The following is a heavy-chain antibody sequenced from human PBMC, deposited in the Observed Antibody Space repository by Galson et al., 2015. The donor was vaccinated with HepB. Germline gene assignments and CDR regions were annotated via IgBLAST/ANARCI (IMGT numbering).Heavy chain of an antibody. D-gene: IGHD7-27*01. V-gene: IGHV4-59*08. Sequence: SETLSLTCTVSGGSTRNYYWTWIRRPPGKGLEWIASAHYSGSTSYNPSLKSRVTISVDTSNNQFSLRLSSVTAADTATYYCAKGLSGLASAFDIWGQGTTVIVSS. CDR3: AKGLSGLASAFDI. CDR2: AHYSGST. CDR1: GGSTRNYY. J-gene: IGHJ3*02.